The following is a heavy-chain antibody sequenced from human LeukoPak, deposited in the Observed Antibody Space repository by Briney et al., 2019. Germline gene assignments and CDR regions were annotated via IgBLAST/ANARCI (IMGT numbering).Heavy chain of an antibody. CDR3: AKDSCSRNSCPIEY. J-gene: IGHJ4*02. CDR2: ISYDGSNK. V-gene: IGHV3-30*18. Sequence: PGRSLRLSCAASGFTFSSYGMHWVRQAPGKGLEWVAVISYDGSNKYYADSVKGRFTISRDNSKNTLYLQMNSLRAEDTAVYYCAKDSCSRNSCPIEYWGQGTLVTVSS. CDR1: GFTFSSYG. D-gene: IGHD2-2*01.